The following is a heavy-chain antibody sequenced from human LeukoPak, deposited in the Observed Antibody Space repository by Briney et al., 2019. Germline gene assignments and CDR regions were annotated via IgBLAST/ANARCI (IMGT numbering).Heavy chain of an antibody. D-gene: IGHD2-2*01. CDR1: GFTLSSYS. CDR3: ARRYCSSTSCYFDY. Sequence: GGSLRLSCAASGFTLSSYSMNWVRQAPGKGLEWVSYISSSSSTIYYADSVKGRFTISRDNAKNSLYLQMNSLRGEDTAVYYCARRYCSSTSCYFDYWGQGTLVTVSS. CDR2: ISSSSSTI. V-gene: IGHV3-48*01. J-gene: IGHJ4*02.